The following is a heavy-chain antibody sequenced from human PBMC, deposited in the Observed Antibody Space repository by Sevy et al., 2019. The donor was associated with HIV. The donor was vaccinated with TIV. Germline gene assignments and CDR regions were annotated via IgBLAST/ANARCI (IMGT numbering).Heavy chain of an antibody. CDR2: ISASGGSI. CDR1: GFIFNSYP. J-gene: IGHJ4*02. V-gene: IGHV3-23*01. Sequence: GGSLRLSCAASGFIFNSYPISWVRQAPGKGLGWVSSISASGGSIYYAESVKGRFTNSRDNSKRTVDLQMNSLRAGDTAVYYCAREDSGYEYWGQGTLVTVSS. CDR3: AREDSGYEY. D-gene: IGHD5-12*01.